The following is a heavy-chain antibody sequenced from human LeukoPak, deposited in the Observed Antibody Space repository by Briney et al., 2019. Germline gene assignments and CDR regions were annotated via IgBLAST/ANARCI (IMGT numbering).Heavy chain of an antibody. CDR3: AREPSGI. CDR2: IYSGGTA. Sequence: GGSLRLSCAASAFIVNSTYMSGVRQPPGKGLEWVSLIYSGGTADYADSVKGRFTISRDNYKNTVYLQMNRLRAEDTAVYYCAREPSGIWGQGTMVSVSS. J-gene: IGHJ3*02. D-gene: IGHD3-10*01. V-gene: IGHV3-53*01. CDR1: AFIVNSTY.